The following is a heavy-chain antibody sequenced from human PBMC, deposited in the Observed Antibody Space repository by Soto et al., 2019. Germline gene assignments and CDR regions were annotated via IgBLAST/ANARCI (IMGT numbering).Heavy chain of an antibody. CDR1: GGAIGGYY. D-gene: IGHD6-19*01. Sequence: SETLSLTCSLSGGAIGGYYWSWIRQPPGKALEWIGYVSYSGSTDYHPSLKSRVSISIDTSKNQFSLKMISVTAADTAVYYCARNASDSGWFFFDPWGQGALVTVSS. CDR2: VSYSGST. CDR3: ARNASDSGWFFFDP. J-gene: IGHJ5*02. V-gene: IGHV4-59*01.